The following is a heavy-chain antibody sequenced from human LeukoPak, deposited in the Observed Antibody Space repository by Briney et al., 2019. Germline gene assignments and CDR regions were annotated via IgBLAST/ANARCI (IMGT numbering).Heavy chain of an antibody. D-gene: IGHD2-15*01. Sequence: ASVKVSCKASGGTCSSYAISWVRQAPGQGLEWMGGIIPIFGTANYAQKFQGRVTITADESTSTAYMELSSLRSEDTAVYYCARDPNACSGGSCYYDYWGQGTLVTVSS. J-gene: IGHJ4*02. CDR3: ARDPNACSGGSCYYDY. V-gene: IGHV1-69*01. CDR2: IIPIFGTA. CDR1: GGTCSSYA.